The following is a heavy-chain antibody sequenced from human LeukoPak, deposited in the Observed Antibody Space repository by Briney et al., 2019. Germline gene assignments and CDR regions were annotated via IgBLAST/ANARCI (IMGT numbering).Heavy chain of an antibody. CDR1: GGSISSYY. J-gene: IGHJ2*01. V-gene: IGHV4-4*07. CDR2: IYSSGST. CDR3: ARGQYHLLYWYFDL. Sequence: SETLSLTCTVSGGSISSYYWSWIRQHAGKGLEWIGRIYSSGSTNYNPSLKSRVTMSVDTSKNQFSLKLSSVPAADTAVYYCARGQYHLLYWYFDLWGRGTLVTVSS. D-gene: IGHD2-2*01.